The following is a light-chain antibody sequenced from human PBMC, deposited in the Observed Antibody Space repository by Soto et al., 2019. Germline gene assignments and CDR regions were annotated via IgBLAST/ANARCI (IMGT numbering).Light chain of an antibody. Sequence: QSVLTQPASVSGSPGQSITISCTGTSSDVGGYNYVSWYQQHPGKAPKLMIYDVSNRPSGVSNRFSGSESGNTASLTISGLQAEDEADYYCSSYTSSSTVVFGGGTKLHVL. CDR2: DVS. J-gene: IGLJ2*01. V-gene: IGLV2-14*01. CDR1: SSDVGGYNY. CDR3: SSYTSSSTVV.